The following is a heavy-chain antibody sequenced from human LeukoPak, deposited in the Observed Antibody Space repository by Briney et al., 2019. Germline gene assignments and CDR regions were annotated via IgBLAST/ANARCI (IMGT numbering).Heavy chain of an antibody. CDR1: GYSFSDYY. V-gene: IGHV1-2*06. CDR2: INPNSGGT. CDR3: TRKAQSTFDI. J-gene: IGHJ3*02. Sequence: ASVKVSCKASGYSFSDYYMHWVRQAPGQGLEWVGRINPNSGGTDYAQKFQGRVTMTRDTSINTAYMELNSLTSDDTAVYYCTRKAQSTFDIWGQGTMVTVSS.